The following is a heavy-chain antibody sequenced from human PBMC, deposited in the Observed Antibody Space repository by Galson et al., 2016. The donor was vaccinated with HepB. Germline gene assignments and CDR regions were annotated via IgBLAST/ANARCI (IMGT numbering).Heavy chain of an antibody. CDR1: TFTFGTHA. CDR2: LSASGATT. Sequence: SLRLSCAASTFTFGTHAMSWVRQAPGKGLEWVSLLSASGATTHYADSVKGRFTVSRDISKTTLYLQMNSLRAEDTALYYCAKVPYNSAWYAGFDDWGLGTLVTVSS. V-gene: IGHV3-23*01. J-gene: IGHJ4*02. CDR3: AKVPYNSAWYAGFDD. D-gene: IGHD6-19*01.